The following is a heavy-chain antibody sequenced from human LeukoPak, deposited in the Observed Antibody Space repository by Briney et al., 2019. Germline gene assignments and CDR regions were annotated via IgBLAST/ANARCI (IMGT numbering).Heavy chain of an antibody. Sequence: SETLSHTCTVSGGSISSYYRSWIRQPPGRGLEWVGYIFYSGSTNYNPSLQSRVNISVNTSKNQLSLKLSSVTAADTAVYYCARELYSSSWYPSDYYYYYMYVWGKETTVTVSS. CDR3: ARELYSSSWYPSDYYYYYMYV. CDR2: IFYSGST. V-gene: IGHV4-59*01. J-gene: IGHJ6*03. CDR1: GGSISSYY. D-gene: IGHD6-13*01.